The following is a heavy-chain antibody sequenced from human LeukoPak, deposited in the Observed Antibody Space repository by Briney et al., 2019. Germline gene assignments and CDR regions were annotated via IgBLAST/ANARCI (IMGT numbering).Heavy chain of an antibody. Sequence: PGGSLRLSCAVSGFTFSTYAMSWVRQAPGKGLEWVSTIGGSGSGGSTYYADSVKGRFTISRDNSKNTLYLQMNTLSADDTAVYYCAKKTVASAAASCDYWGQGTLVTVSS. CDR1: GFTFSTYA. V-gene: IGHV3-23*01. J-gene: IGHJ4*02. CDR2: IGGSGSGGST. D-gene: IGHD2-2*01. CDR3: AKKTVASAAASCDY.